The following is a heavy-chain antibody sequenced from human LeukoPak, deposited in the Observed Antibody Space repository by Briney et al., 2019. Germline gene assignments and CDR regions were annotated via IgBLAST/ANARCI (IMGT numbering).Heavy chain of an antibody. D-gene: IGHD3-22*01. J-gene: IGHJ4*02. CDR3: ARWYDSSGYYYLTDYYFDY. V-gene: IGHV3-7*01. CDR2: IKQDGSEK. CDR1: GFTFSSYW. Sequence: GGSLRLSCAASGFTFSSYWMSWVRQAPGKGLEWVANIKQDGSEKYYVDSVKGRFTISRDNAKNSLYLQMNSLRAEDTAVYYCARWYDSSGYYYLTDYYFDYWGQGTLVTVSS.